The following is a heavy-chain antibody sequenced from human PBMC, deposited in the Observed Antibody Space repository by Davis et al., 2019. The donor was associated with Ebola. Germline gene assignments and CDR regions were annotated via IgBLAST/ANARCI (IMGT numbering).Heavy chain of an antibody. Sequence: AASGKVSCKASGYTFTSYGITWVRQAPGQGLEWMGWINPHNGNTNYAQNVQGRVTMTTDTSTSTAYMEVGSLRSDDTAVYYCARAQFPTTSDHWGQGTLVTVSS. J-gene: IGHJ4*02. V-gene: IGHV1-18*04. D-gene: IGHD1-1*01. CDR2: INPHNGNT. CDR1: GYTFTSYG. CDR3: ARAQFPTTSDH.